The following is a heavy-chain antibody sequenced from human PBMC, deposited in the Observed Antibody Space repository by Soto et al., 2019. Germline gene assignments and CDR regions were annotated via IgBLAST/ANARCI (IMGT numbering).Heavy chain of an antibody. CDR1: GGSISSGGYY. CDR2: IYYSGST. CDR3: ARYIVVVPAASDAFDI. Sequence: PSETLSLTCTVSGGSISSGGYYWSWIRQHPGKGLEWIGYIYYSGSTYYNPSLKSRVTISVDTSKNQFSLKLSSVTAADTAVYYCARYIVVVPAASDAFDIWGQGTMVTVSS. D-gene: IGHD2-2*01. V-gene: IGHV4-31*03. J-gene: IGHJ3*02.